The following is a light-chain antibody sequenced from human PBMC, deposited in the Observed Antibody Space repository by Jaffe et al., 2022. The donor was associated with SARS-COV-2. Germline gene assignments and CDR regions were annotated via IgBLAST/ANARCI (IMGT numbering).Light chain of an antibody. Sequence: DIQMTQSPSSLSASVGDRVTITCRTGQSISSNLNWYQQKPGKAPKLLLYDASSLQSGVPSRFSGSGSGTDFTLTISSLQPEDFATYYCQQSFTTPPTFGQGTKVEIK. CDR1: QSISSN. J-gene: IGKJ1*01. CDR2: DAS. V-gene: IGKV1-39*01. CDR3: QQSFTTPPT.